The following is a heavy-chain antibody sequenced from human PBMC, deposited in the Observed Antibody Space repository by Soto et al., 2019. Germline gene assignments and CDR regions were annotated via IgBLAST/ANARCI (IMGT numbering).Heavy chain of an antibody. Sequence: QVQLRESGPGLVKPSQTLSLTCSVSGASVAGGSYYWSWVRQPPGKGLEWIGYIPSRGRPFYNPSLTSRGTISAATSKNQCSLQWSSVTAADTAVYYCARDTYSGYDFGLWGQGTLVTVSS. D-gene: IGHD5-12*01. V-gene: IGHV4-30-4*01. CDR2: IPSRGRP. CDR3: ARDTYSGYDFGL. J-gene: IGHJ5*02. CDR1: GASVAGGSYY.